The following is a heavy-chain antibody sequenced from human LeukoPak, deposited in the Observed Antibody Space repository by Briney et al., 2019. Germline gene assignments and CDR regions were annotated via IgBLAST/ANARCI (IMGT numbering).Heavy chain of an antibody. Sequence: GRSLRLSCAASGFTFSSYGMHWVRQAPGKGLEWVAVIWYDGSNKYYADSVKGRFTISRDNSKNTLYLQMNSLRAEDTAVYYCARDPSGSKGELLDYWGQGTLVTVSS. CDR2: IWYDGSNK. CDR1: GFTFSSYG. J-gene: IGHJ4*02. D-gene: IGHD1-26*01. CDR3: ARDPSGSKGELLDY. V-gene: IGHV3-33*01.